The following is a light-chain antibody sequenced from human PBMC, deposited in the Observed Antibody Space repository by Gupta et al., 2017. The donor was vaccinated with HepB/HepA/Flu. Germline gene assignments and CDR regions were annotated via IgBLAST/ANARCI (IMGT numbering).Light chain of an antibody. CDR2: GAS. Sequence: EIVLTQSPGTLSLSPGERATLSCRASQNVSSSYLAWYQQKPGQAPRLLIYGASSRATGIPDRFSGSGSGTDFTLTINRLEPEDFAVFYCQQYGSSGLTFGQGTKLEIK. CDR1: QNVSSSY. J-gene: IGKJ1*01. V-gene: IGKV3-20*01. CDR3: QQYGSSGLT.